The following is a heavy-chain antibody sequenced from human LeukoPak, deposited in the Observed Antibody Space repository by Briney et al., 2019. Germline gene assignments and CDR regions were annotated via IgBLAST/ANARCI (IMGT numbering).Heavy chain of an antibody. CDR2: ISYDGSSK. CDR1: GFTFSSYA. V-gene: IGHV3-30*04. CDR3: ARERQLGHAFDI. Sequence: GGSLRLSCAASGFTFSSYAMHWVRQAPGKGLEWVAVISYDGSSKYYADSVKGRFTISRDNSKNTLYLQMNSLRAEDTAVYYCARERQLGHAFDIWGQGIMVTVSS. J-gene: IGHJ3*02. D-gene: IGHD6-13*01.